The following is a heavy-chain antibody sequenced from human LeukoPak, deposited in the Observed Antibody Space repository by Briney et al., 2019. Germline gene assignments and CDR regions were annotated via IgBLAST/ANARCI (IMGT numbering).Heavy chain of an antibody. CDR3: LREETIVVIREPPP. Sequence: GGSLRLSCAASGFTFSNYWMSWVRQAPGKGLEWVANINQYGNGKYYVDSVKGRFTISRDNAKNSLYLQMNSLRAEDTAIYYCLREETIVVIREPPPRGQGTLVTVSS. CDR1: GFTFSNYW. D-gene: IGHD3-22*01. CDR2: INQYGNGK. J-gene: IGHJ4*02. V-gene: IGHV3-7*01.